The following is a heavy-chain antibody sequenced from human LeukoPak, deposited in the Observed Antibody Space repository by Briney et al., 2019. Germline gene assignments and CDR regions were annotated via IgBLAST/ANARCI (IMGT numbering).Heavy chain of an antibody. J-gene: IGHJ4*02. V-gene: IGHV1-46*01. CDR2: FNPRDGAT. Sequence: PGGSLRLSCAASGYTFTSYYMHWVRQAPGQGPEWMGIFNPRDGATNLAPNFQDSVTMASDTSATTVYMELRSLRSEDTAVYFCARERNSLGGFDYWGQGTLVTVSS. CDR3: ARERNSLGGFDY. CDR1: GYTFTSYY. D-gene: IGHD2/OR15-2a*01.